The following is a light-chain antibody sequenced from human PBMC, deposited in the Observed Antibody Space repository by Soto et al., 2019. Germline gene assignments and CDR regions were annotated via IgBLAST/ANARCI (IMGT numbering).Light chain of an antibody. V-gene: IGKV3-15*01. CDR1: HSLNTV. CDR2: GAS. J-gene: IGKJ5*01. CDR3: QQYKSWPPIT. Sequence: EILMTQSPASLSVSPGETATLYCRASHSLNTVLALYQQKPGQAPRLLLYGASTRATGVPPRFSGGGSGTEFTLTISSLQSEDSAIYYCQQYKSWPPITFGQGTRLEIK.